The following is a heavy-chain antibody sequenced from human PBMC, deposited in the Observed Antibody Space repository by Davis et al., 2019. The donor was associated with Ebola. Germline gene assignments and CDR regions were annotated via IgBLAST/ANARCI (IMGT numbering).Heavy chain of an antibody. CDR1: GFTFSSNS. Sequence: GGSLRLSCAASGFTFSSNSMNWVRQAPGKGLEWVSFISSSSNYIYYADSVKGRFTVSRDSSKKTLYLEMNSLKAEDTAIYYCAKLPDYDFWRGSSLNWLDPWGQGTLVTVSP. V-gene: IGHV3-21*04. J-gene: IGHJ5*02. D-gene: IGHD3-3*01. CDR3: AKLPDYDFWRGSSLNWLDP. CDR2: ISSSSNYI.